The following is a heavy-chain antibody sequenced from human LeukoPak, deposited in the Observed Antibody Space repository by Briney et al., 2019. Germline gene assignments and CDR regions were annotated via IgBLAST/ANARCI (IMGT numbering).Heavy chain of an antibody. J-gene: IGHJ4*02. CDR3: ATYRQVLLPFES. CDR2: ISWNSGSI. Sequence: GGSLRLSCAASGFTFDDYAMYWVRQAPGKGLEWVSGISWNSGSIRYADSVKGRFTISRDNSKSTLSLQMNSLRAEDTAIYYCATYRQVLLPFESWGQGTLVTVSS. D-gene: IGHD2-8*02. CDR1: GFTFDDYA. V-gene: IGHV3-9*01.